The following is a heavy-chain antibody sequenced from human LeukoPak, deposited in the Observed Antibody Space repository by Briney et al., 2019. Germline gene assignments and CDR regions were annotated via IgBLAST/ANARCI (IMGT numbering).Heavy chain of an antibody. J-gene: IGHJ6*02. Sequence: GGSLRLSCAASGFTFSSYWMSWVRQAPGKGLEWVANIKQDGSEKYYVDSVKGRFTISRDNAKNSLYLQRNSLRAEDTAVYYCARDGVVVVVATTPHYYYYGMDVWGQGTTVTVSS. CDR2: IKQDGSEK. D-gene: IGHD2-15*01. V-gene: IGHV3-7*03. CDR1: GFTFSSYW. CDR3: ARDGVVVVVATTPHYYYYGMDV.